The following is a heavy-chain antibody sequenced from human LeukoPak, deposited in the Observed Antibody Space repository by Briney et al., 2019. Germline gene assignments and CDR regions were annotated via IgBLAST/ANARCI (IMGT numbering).Heavy chain of an antibody. J-gene: IGHJ4*02. CDR2: ISGSGGST. CDR3: AKDLQYPDPGGVGY. CDR1: GLTFSSYA. V-gene: IGHV3-23*01. Sequence: PGGSLRLSCAASGLTFSSYAMSWVRQAPGKGLEWVSAISGSGGSTYYADSVKGRFTISRDNSKNTLYLQMNSLRAEDTAVYYCAKDLQYPDPGGVGYWGQGTLVTVSS. D-gene: IGHD2/OR15-2a*01.